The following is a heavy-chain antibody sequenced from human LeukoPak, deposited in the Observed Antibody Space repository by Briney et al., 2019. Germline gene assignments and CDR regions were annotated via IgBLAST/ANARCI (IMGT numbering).Heavy chain of an antibody. Sequence: GASVKVSCKASGYTFTSYGISWVRQAPGEGLEWVSAISGSGGSTYYADSVKGRFTISRDNSKNTLYLQMNSLRAEDTAVYYCAKDSRAAAWDDYWGQGTLVTVSS. CDR1: GYTFTSYG. CDR2: ISGSGGST. CDR3: AKDSRAAAWDDY. V-gene: IGHV3-23*01. J-gene: IGHJ4*02. D-gene: IGHD6-13*01.